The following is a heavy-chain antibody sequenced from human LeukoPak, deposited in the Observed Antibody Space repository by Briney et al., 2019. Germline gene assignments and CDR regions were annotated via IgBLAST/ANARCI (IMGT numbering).Heavy chain of an antibody. J-gene: IGHJ4*02. CDR3: ARIEGSTFDY. CDR1: GYTFTRYW. Sequence: GESLKIPCKGSGYTFTRYWIGWVRQMPGKGLEWMGIIYPGDSETKYRPSLQGQVTISVDKSINTAYLQWSSLKASDTAVYYCARIEGSTFDYWGQGTLVTVSS. V-gene: IGHV5-51*01. CDR2: IYPGDSET.